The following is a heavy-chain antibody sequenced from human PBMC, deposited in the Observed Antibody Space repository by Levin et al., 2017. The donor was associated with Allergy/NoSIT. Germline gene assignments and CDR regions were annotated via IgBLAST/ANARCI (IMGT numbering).Heavy chain of an antibody. D-gene: IGHD6-19*01. CDR2: INWKGGRT. J-gene: IGHJ4*02. CDR3: ARDKGIAVAGGFDY. CDR1: GFTFDDYG. V-gene: IGHV3-20*04. Sequence: GESLKISCAASGFTFDDYGMNWVRQAPGKGLEWVYGINWKGGRTGYADSVKGRFTISRDNAKNSLYLQMNSLRAEDTALYYCARDKGIAVAGGFDYWGQGTLVTVSS.